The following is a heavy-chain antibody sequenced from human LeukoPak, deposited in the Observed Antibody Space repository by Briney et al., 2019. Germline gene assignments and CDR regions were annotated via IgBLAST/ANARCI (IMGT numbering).Heavy chain of an antibody. J-gene: IGHJ6*02. CDR1: GGTFSSYA. V-gene: IGHV1-69*04. Sequence: SVKVSCKASGGTFSSYAISWVRQAPGQGLEWMGRIIPILGIANYAQKFQGRVTITADKSTSTAYMELRSLRSDDTAVYYCARERIAVAGTTYYYYYGMDVWGQGTTVTASS. D-gene: IGHD6-19*01. CDR2: IIPILGIA. CDR3: ARERIAVAGTTYYYYYGMDV.